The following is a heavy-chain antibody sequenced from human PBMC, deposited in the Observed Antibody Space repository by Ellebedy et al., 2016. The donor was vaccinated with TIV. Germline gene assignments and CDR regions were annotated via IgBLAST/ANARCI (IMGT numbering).Heavy chain of an antibody. CDR1: GGTFSSYA. D-gene: IGHD4-17*01. Sequence: SVKVSCXASGGTFSSYAISWVRQAPGQGLEWMGGIIPIFGTANYAQKFQGRVTITADKSTSTAYMELSSLRSEDTAVYYCARDRYGDYYFDHWGQGTLVTVSS. CDR2: IIPIFGTA. J-gene: IGHJ4*02. V-gene: IGHV1-69*06. CDR3: ARDRYGDYYFDH.